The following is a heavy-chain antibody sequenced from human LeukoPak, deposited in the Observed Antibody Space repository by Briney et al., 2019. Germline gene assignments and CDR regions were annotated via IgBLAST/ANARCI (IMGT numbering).Heavy chain of an antibody. D-gene: IGHD2-2*01. Sequence: GGSLRLSCAASGFTFSSYEMNWVRQAPGKGLEWVSYISSSGRTIYYADSVKGRFTISRDNAKNSLYLQMNSLRAEDTAVYYCARWIPADYWGQGTLVTVSS. J-gene: IGHJ4*02. CDR3: ARWIPADY. V-gene: IGHV3-48*03. CDR2: ISSSGRTI. CDR1: GFTFSSYE.